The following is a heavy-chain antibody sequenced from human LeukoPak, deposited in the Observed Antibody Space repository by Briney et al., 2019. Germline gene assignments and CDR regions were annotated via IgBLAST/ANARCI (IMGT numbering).Heavy chain of an antibody. CDR1: AFTFSNYA. J-gene: IGHJ4*02. CDR2: MSYDGSHK. V-gene: IGHV3-30*18. D-gene: IGHD1-26*01. Sequence: GRSLRLSCAASAFTFSNYAMHWVRQAPGKGLEWVALMSYDGSHKYFADSVKGRFTISRDNSNNKLFLQMHSLRAEDTADYYFAKDNVAATGRYFGYWGQGTLVTVSS. CDR3: AKDNVAATGRYFGY.